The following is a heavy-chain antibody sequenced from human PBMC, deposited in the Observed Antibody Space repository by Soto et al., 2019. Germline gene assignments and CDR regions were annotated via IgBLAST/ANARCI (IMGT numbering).Heavy chain of an antibody. Sequence: SETLSLTCTVSGDSSVSSSSYYWGWIRQPPGKGLEWIGSSYYTGNTFYSPSFRSRLTISVDTSKSQFSLKLRAVTAADTATYYCASEVSSTDGMDVWGQGTTVTVSS. D-gene: IGHD2-15*01. CDR2: SYYTGNT. CDR3: ASEVSSTDGMDV. CDR1: GDSSVSSSSYY. J-gene: IGHJ6*02. V-gene: IGHV4-39*01.